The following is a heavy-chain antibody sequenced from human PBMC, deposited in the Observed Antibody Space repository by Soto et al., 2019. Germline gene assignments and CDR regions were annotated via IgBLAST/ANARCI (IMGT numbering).Heavy chain of an antibody. J-gene: IGHJ4*02. V-gene: IGHV3-30*04. CDR3: ARGPIGDAAMVTNYFDY. D-gene: IGHD5-18*01. Sequence: QVQLVESGGGVVQPGRSLRLSCAASGFTFSNYAIHWVRQAPGKGLEWVAVLSFDGNNIHYADSVKGRFTVSRDNSRNTLFLQMNSLRPEDTALYCCARGPIGDAAMVTNYFDYWGQGTLVTVS. CDR2: LSFDGNNI. CDR1: GFTFSNYA.